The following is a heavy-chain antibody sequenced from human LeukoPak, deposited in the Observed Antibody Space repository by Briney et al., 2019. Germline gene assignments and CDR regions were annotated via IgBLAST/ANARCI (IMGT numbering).Heavy chain of an antibody. Sequence: GASVKVSCKASGYTFKTYGITWVRQALGQGLEWMGWISTYDGSTKYAQKLQGRVTMTTDTSTTTVFLELTSLTSDDTAMYFCARDRTRYCTTTSCTGGDYGMDVWGQGTTVTVSS. CDR3: ARDRTRYCTTTSCTGGDYGMDV. CDR2: ISTYDGST. CDR1: GYTFKTYG. D-gene: IGHD2-2*01. V-gene: IGHV1-18*01. J-gene: IGHJ6*02.